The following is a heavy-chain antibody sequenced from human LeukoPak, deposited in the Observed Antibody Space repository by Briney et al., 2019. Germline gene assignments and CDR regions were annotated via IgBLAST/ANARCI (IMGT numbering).Heavy chain of an antibody. CDR3: ANSLGVVVPEVPRRN. J-gene: IGHJ4*02. CDR1: GFTFSSYS. V-gene: IGHV3-23*01. D-gene: IGHD2-2*01. Sequence: PGGSLRLSCAASGFTFSSYSMNWVRQAPGKGLEWVSGISWNGGSTGYADSVKGRFTISRDNSKNTLYLQMNSVRAEDTAVYYCANSLGVVVPEVPRRNWGQGTLVTVSS. CDR2: ISWNGGST.